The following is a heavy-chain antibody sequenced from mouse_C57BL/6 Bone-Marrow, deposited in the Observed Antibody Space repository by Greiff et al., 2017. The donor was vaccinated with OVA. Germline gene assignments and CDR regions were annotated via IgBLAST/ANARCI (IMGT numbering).Heavy chain of an antibody. CDR3: ARHPYDCSSFDY. CDR1: GFTFSSYG. V-gene: IGHV5-6*01. CDR2: ISSGGSYT. D-gene: IGHD1-1*01. J-gene: IGHJ2*01. Sequence: EVQLVESGGDLVKPGGSLKLSCAASGFTFSSYGMSWVRQTPDKRLEWVATISSGGSYTYYPDTVKGRFTISRDNAKNTLYLQMSSLKSEDTAMYDCARHPYDCSSFDYWGQGTTLTVSS.